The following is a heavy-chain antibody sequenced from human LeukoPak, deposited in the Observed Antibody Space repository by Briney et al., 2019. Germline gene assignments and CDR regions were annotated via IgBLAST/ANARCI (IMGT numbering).Heavy chain of an antibody. J-gene: IGHJ6*03. CDR3: ASSRRITASSYYYMDV. V-gene: IGHV1-46*01. CDR1: GYTFTSYY. CDR2: INPSGGST. D-gene: IGHD1-14*01. Sequence: ASVKVSCKASGYTFTSYYMHWVRQAPGQGLEWMGIINPSGGSTSYAQKFQGRVTMTRDTSTSTVYMELSSLRSEDTAVYYCASSRRITASSYYYMDVWGKGTTVTVSS.